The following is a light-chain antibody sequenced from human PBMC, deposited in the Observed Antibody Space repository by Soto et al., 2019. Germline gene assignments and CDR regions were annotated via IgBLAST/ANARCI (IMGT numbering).Light chain of an antibody. Sequence: QSALTQPPSVSGAPGQRVTISCTGSSSNIGAGYDVHWYQQLPGTAPKLLIYGNSNRPSGVPDRFSGSKSGTSASLAITGLQAEDEADYYCQSYDSSLSGCYVFGNGTKVTVL. J-gene: IGLJ1*01. CDR2: GNS. CDR1: SSNIGAGYD. CDR3: QSYDSSLSGCYV. V-gene: IGLV1-40*01.